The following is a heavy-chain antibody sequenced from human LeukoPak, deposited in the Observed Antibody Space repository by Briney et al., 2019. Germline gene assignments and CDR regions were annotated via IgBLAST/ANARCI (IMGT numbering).Heavy chain of an antibody. CDR3: ARGGYNGWNFEN. V-gene: IGHV3-7*01. Sequence: GGSLRLSCAASGFTFSSYWMGWVRQAPGKGLQSVAYISQDVSHKYYVDSVKGRFTISRDNAKNSLHLEMNSLRAEDTALYYCARGGYNGWNFENWGQGTLVTVSS. CDR1: GFTFSSYW. CDR2: ISQDVSHK. J-gene: IGHJ4*02. D-gene: IGHD5-12*01.